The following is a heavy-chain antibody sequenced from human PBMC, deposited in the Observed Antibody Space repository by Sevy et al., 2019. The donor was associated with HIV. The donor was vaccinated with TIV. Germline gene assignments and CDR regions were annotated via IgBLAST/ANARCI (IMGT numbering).Heavy chain of an antibody. CDR1: GFTFSSYW. V-gene: IGHV3-7*03. D-gene: IGHD3-16*01. Sequence: GGSLRLSCAASGFTFSSYWMSWVRQAPGKGLEWVANIKQDGSEKYYVDSAKGRFTISIDNAKNSLYLQMNSLRAEDTAVYYCASPGGKGFDPWGQGTLVTVSS. J-gene: IGHJ5*02. CDR3: ASPGGKGFDP. CDR2: IKQDGSEK.